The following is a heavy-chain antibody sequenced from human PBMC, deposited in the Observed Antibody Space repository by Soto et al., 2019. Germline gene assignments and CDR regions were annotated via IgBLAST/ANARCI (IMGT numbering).Heavy chain of an antibody. CDR1: GYSFTTYW. D-gene: IGHD1-1*01. CDR2: IYAGDSDT. Sequence: GESLKISCQGYGYSFTTYWIGWVRQMPGKGLEWMGIIYAGDSDTRYSPSFQGHATISVDKSTTTAYLQWSSLKASDTAMYYCVRGVHITAADAFDVWGQGTMVTVSS. CDR3: VRGVHITAADAFDV. J-gene: IGHJ3*01. V-gene: IGHV5-51*01.